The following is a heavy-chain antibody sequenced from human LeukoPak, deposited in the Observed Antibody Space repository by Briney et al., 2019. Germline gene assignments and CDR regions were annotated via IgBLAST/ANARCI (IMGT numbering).Heavy chain of an antibody. V-gene: IGHV3-30*18. Sequence: GGSLRLSCAASGFTFSTYGMHWVPQAPGKGLEWVALITYDGYYKYYSDSVKGRFTISSDTSKNTLSLQMNSLRAEDTAVYYCAKALRYFDWSTIDYWGQGTLVTVSS. J-gene: IGHJ4*02. CDR1: GFTFSTYG. CDR2: ITYDGYYK. CDR3: AKALRYFDWSTIDY. D-gene: IGHD3-9*01.